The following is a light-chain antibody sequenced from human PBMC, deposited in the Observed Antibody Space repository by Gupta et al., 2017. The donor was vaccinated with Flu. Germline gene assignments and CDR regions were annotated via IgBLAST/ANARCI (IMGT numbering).Light chain of an antibody. CDR3: QQCYDGHPPT. CDR1: QSVSTK. CDR2: DAS. Sequence: EIVMTQSPGPLSVSPGERVILSCRASQSVSTKVAWYQQKPGQAPRLLIYDASTRATGIPASFTGSGSGTEFTLLISSLQSEDFALYYCQQCYDGHPPTFAGETKV. J-gene: IGKJ4*01. V-gene: IGKV3-15*01.